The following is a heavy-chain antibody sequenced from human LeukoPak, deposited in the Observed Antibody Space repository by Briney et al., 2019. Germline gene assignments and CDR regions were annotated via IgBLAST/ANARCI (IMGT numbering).Heavy chain of an antibody. CDR2: IIPIFGTA. CDR1: GGTFSSYA. J-gene: IGHJ3*02. CDR3: ASDTRGPYFDWLNDAFDI. D-gene: IGHD3-9*01. Sequence: GASVKVSCKASGGTFSSYAISWVRQAPGQGLEWMGGIIPIFGTANYAQKLQGRVTITADESTSTAYMELSSLRSEDTAVYYCASDTRGPYFDWLNDAFDIWGQGTMVTVSS. V-gene: IGHV1-69*13.